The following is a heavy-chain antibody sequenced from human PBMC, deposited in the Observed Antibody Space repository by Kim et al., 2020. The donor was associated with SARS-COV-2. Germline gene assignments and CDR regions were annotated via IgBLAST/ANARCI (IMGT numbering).Heavy chain of an antibody. CDR1: GFTFSSYG. J-gene: IGHJ4*01. Sequence: GGSLRLSCAASGFTFSSYGMHWVRQAPGKGLEWVAVISYDGSNKYYADSVKGRFTISRDNSKNTLYLQMNSLRAEDTAVYYCAKDENREMATHAPIDYWG. V-gene: IGHV3-30*18. CDR3: AKDENREMATHAPIDY. D-gene: IGHD5-12*01. CDR2: ISYDGSNK.